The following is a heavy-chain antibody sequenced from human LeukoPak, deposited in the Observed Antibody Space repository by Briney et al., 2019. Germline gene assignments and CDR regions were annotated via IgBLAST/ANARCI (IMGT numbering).Heavy chain of an antibody. Sequence: GGSLRLSCAASGFTVSSSYMSWVRQAPGKGLEWVSVIYSGGSTYYADSVKGRFTISRDNSKNTLYLQMNSLRAEDTAVYYCAREVRYFDWLSHGDDYYYYGMDVWGQGTTVTVSS. J-gene: IGHJ6*02. CDR3: AREVRYFDWLSHGDDYYYYGMDV. CDR2: IYSGGST. D-gene: IGHD3-9*01. CDR1: GFTVSSSY. V-gene: IGHV3-66*01.